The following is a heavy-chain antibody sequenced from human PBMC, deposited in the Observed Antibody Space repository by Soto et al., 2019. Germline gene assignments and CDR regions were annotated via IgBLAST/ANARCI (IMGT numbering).Heavy chain of an antibody. V-gene: IGHV3-23*01. CDR3: ARVTITMVRGVITFDY. Sequence: EVKLLESGGGLVQPGGSLRLSCAASGFMFSSEAMTWVRQVPGKGLQWVALVSGGGGDTHYRDSVKGRFIISRDNAKNSLYLQMNSLRDEDTAVYYCARVTITMVRGVITFDYWGQGTLVTVSS. CDR1: GFMFSSEA. CDR2: VSGGGGDT. J-gene: IGHJ4*02. D-gene: IGHD3-10*01.